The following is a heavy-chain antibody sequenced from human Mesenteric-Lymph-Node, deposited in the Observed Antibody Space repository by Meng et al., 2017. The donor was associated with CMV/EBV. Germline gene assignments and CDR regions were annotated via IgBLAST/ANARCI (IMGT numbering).Heavy chain of an antibody. CDR2: IHPNSGAT. CDR3: ARVDTVVTPDY. CDR1: GYTFTAYC. J-gene: IGHJ4*02. Sequence: ASVKVSCKASGYTFTAYCIHWMRQAPGQGLEWVGWIHPNSGATNYAQNFQGRVTMTRDTSITTAYMDLSSLRIDDTAVYYCARVDTVVTPDYWGQGALVTVSS. V-gene: IGHV1-2*02. D-gene: IGHD4-23*01.